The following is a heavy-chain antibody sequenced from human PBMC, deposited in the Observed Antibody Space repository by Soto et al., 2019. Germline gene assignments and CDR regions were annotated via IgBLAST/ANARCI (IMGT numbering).Heavy chain of an antibody. Sequence: ASVKVSCKASGYTFTSYGISWVRQAPGQGLEWMGWISAYNGNTNYAQKLQGRVTMTTDTSTSTAYMELRSLRSYDTAVYYFARANTYYYDSSGYYNWFDPWGQGTLVTVSS. CDR3: ARANTYYYDSSGYYNWFDP. V-gene: IGHV1-18*04. CDR1: GYTFTSYG. D-gene: IGHD3-22*01. CDR2: ISAYNGNT. J-gene: IGHJ5*02.